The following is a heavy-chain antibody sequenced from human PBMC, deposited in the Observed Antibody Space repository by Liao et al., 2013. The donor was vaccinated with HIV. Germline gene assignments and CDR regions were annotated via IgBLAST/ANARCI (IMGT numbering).Heavy chain of an antibody. D-gene: IGHD3-10*01. CDR1: GGSISSGNYY. Sequence: QVQLQESGPGLVKPSQTLSLTCTVSGGSISSGNYYWSWIRQPAGKRLEWIGRFHTTGGIYYNPSLRSRVTMSVDTSKSQFSLKLSSVTAADTAVYYCARTRRHYGSGNYAHYYYYYMDVWDKGTTVTVSS. J-gene: IGHJ6*03. CDR3: ARTRRHYGSGNYAHYYYYYMDV. V-gene: IGHV4-61*02. CDR2: FHTTGGI.